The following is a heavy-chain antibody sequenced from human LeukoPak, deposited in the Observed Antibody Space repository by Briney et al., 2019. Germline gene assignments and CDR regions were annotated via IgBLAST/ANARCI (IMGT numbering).Heavy chain of an antibody. Sequence: GGSLRLSCAASGFSFSNYWMSWVRQAPGKGLEWVGHAKQDGSETYYVDSVKGRFTVSRDNAKNSLFLQMDSLRVEDTAMYYCARDLPSSGYWYRDAFDIWGRGTMVTVSS. CDR3: ARDLPSSGYWYRDAFDI. D-gene: IGHD3-22*01. V-gene: IGHV3-7*01. J-gene: IGHJ3*02. CDR1: GFSFSNYW. CDR2: AKQDGSET.